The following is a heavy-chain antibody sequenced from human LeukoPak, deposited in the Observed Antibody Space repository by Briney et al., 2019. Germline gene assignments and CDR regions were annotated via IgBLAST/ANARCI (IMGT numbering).Heavy chain of an antibody. CDR1: GFTVSAYA. Sequence: GGSLRLSCAASGFTVSAYAMAWVRQAPGKGLEWVSTIYDDNTYYADSVKGRFAISSDNSKNTLYLQMNSLRVEDTAVYFCAARKVRGVWFYLDYWGQGTLVTVSS. CDR3: AARKVRGVWFYLDY. CDR2: IYDDNT. D-gene: IGHD3-10*01. V-gene: IGHV3-23*01. J-gene: IGHJ4*02.